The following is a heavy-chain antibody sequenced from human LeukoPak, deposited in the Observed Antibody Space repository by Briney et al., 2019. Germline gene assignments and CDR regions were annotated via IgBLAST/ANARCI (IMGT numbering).Heavy chain of an antibody. V-gene: IGHV5-51*01. CDR3: ARLGPLVRGVNWFDP. J-gene: IGHJ5*02. Sequence: GESLKISCKGSGYSFTSYWIGWVRQMPGKGLEWMGIIYPGDSNTGYSPSFQGQVTISADKSISTAYLQWSSLKASDTAMYYCARLGPLVRGVNWFDPWGQGTLVTVSS. CDR1: GYSFTSYW. D-gene: IGHD3-10*01. CDR2: IYPGDSNT.